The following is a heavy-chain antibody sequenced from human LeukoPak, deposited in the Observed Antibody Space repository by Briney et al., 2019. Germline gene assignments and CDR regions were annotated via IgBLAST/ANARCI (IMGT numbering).Heavy chain of an antibody. CDR1: GFAFDEHG. CDR3: ARARITSPFYFDY. D-gene: IGHD2-2*01. J-gene: IGHJ4*02. V-gene: IGHV3-20*04. CDR2: INWSGGST. Sequence: GGSLRLSCTASGFAFDEHGMSWLRQVPGKGLEWVSGINWSGGSTGYADPLRGRFTISRDNAKNSLYLQMDSLRAEDTALYYCARARITSPFYFDYWGQGTLVTVSS.